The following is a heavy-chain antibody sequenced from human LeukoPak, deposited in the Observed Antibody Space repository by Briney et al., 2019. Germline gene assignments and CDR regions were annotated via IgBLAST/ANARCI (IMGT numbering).Heavy chain of an antibody. CDR2: MNPNSGNT. CDR1: GYTFTSYD. Sequence: ASVKVFCRASGYTFTSYDINWVRQATGQGLEWMGWMNPNSGNTGYAQKFQGRVTMTRNTSISTAYMELSSLRSEDTAVYYCARGSAYCGGDCYSADLFYWGQGTLVTVSS. J-gene: IGHJ4*02. CDR3: ARGSAYCGGDCYSADLFY. D-gene: IGHD2-21*02. V-gene: IGHV1-8*01.